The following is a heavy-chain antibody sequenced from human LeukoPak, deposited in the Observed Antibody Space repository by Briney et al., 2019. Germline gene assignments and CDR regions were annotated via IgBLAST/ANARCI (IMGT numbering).Heavy chain of an antibody. J-gene: IGHJ6*03. CDR2: ISSSSSYI. CDR1: GFTFSSYT. CDR3: ARAAWDPNYYYYMDV. V-gene: IGHV3-21*01. D-gene: IGHD1-26*01. Sequence: GGSLRLSCAASGFTFSSYTMKWVRQAPGKGLEWVSSISSSSSYIYYADSVKGRFTISRDNAKNSLFLQMNSLRAEDTAVYFCARAAWDPNYYYYMDVWGKGTTVTISS.